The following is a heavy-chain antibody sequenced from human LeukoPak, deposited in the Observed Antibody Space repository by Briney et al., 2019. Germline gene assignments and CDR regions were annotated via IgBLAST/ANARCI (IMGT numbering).Heavy chain of an antibody. CDR1: GFTFSSYS. Sequence: PGGSLRLSCAASGFTFSSYSMNWVRQAPGKGLEWVSSISSSSSYIYYADSVKGRFTISRDNAKNSLFLQMNSLRAEDTAAYYCARDLSNWGSGAFDIWGQGTVVTVSS. D-gene: IGHD7-27*01. CDR2: ISSSSSYI. J-gene: IGHJ3*02. CDR3: ARDLSNWGSGAFDI. V-gene: IGHV3-21*01.